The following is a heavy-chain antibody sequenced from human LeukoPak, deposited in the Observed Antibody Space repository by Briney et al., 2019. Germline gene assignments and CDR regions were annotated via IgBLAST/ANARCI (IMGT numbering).Heavy chain of an antibody. V-gene: IGHV4-34*01. D-gene: IGHD1-14*01. Sequence: SEILSLTCAVYGGSFSGYYWSWIRQPPGKGLEWIGEINHSGSTNYNPSLKSRVTISVDTSKNQFSLKLSSVTAADTAVYYCASRLGKTRVNDYWGQGTLVTVSS. CDR1: GGSFSGYY. J-gene: IGHJ4*02. CDR3: ASRLGKTRVNDY. CDR2: INHSGST.